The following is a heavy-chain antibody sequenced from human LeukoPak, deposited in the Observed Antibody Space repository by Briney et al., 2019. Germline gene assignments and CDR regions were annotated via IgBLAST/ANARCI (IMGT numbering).Heavy chain of an antibody. J-gene: IGHJ4*02. D-gene: IGHD4-11*01. V-gene: IGHV3-7*01. CDR1: GFTFSSSW. CDR2: IKEDGTAK. Sequence: GGSLRLSCAASGFTFSSSWMAWVRQAPGKGLEWVGNIKEDGTAKNYVVSVRGRFTISRDNAKNSLYLQMSGLRAEDTAVYYCARLSTATSDSDYWGQGTLLSVSS. CDR3: ARLSTATSDSDY.